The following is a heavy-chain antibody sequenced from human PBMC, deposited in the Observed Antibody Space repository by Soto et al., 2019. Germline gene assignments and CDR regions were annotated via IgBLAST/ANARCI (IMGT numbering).Heavy chain of an antibody. D-gene: IGHD5-12*01. V-gene: IGHV3-23*01. J-gene: IGHJ4*02. CDR3: AKEPFYDYGPYYFDY. CDR2: ISGGGGRT. Sequence: GGSLRLSCAASEFTFSNYAMSWVRQAPGKGLEWVSAISGGGGRTYYTDSVKGRFTISRDNSKNTLYLQMHSLRAEDTAVYYCAKEPFYDYGPYYFDYWGQGSLVTVSS. CDR1: EFTFSNYA.